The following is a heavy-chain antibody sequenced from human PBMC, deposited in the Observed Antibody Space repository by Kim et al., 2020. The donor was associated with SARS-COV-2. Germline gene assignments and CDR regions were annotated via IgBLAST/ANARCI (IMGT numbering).Heavy chain of an antibody. D-gene: IGHD1-26*01. CDR1: GGTFSSYA. J-gene: IGHJ5*02. Sequence: SVKVSCKASGGTFSSYAISWVRQAPGQGLEWMGGIIPIFGTANYAQKFQGRVTITADESTSTAYMELSSLRSEDTAVYYCAREAEWELLLGNWFDPCGQGTLVTVSS. V-gene: IGHV1-69*13. CDR2: IIPIFGTA. CDR3: AREAEWELLLGNWFDP.